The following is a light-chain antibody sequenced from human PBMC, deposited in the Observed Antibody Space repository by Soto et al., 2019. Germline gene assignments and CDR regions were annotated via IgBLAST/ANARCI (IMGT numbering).Light chain of an antibody. CDR3: QQLNSYPLT. Sequence: DIQLTQSPSFLSASVGDRVTITCRASQGISSYLAWYQQKPGKAPKLLIYTASTLQSGVPSRFSGSGSGTEFTLTISSLQPEDFETYYCQQLNSYPLTFGPGTKMDIK. V-gene: IGKV1-9*01. CDR2: TAS. CDR1: QGISSY. J-gene: IGKJ3*01.